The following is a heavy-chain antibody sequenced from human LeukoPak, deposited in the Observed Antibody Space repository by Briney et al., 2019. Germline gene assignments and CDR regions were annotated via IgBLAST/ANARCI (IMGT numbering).Heavy chain of an antibody. CDR3: AKDGGTHFDH. V-gene: IGHV3-11*04. J-gene: IGHJ4*02. D-gene: IGHD1-26*01. CDR1: GFTFSDYY. CDR2: ISSSGTTI. Sequence: PGGSLRLPCAASGFTFSDYYMSWIRQAPGKGLEWVSYISSSGTTISYAQSVKGRFTITRDNAQNSLTLHMNTLRADDTAVYYCAKDGGTHFDHWGQGTLVTVSS.